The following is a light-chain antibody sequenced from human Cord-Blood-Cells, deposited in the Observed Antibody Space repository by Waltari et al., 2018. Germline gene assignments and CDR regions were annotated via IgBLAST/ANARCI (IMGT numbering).Light chain of an antibody. CDR3: QQSYGTPYT. CDR2: AAS. CDR1: QSISSY. V-gene: IGKV1-39*01. J-gene: IGKJ2*01. Sequence: DIQMTQSPSSLSALVGDRVTITCRASQSISSYLNWYQQKPGKAPKLLIYAASSLQSGVPSRFSGSGSGTDFTLTISSLQPEDFATYYCQQSYGTPYTFGQGTKLEIK.